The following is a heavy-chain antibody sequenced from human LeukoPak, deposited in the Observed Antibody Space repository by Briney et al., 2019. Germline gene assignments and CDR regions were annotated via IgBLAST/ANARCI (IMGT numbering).Heavy chain of an antibody. J-gene: IGHJ4*02. CDR2: ISGDGGST. Sequence: GGSLRLSCAAPGFTFDDYAMHWVRQAPGKGLEWVSLISGDGGSTYYADSVKGRFTISRDNSKNSLYLQMNSLRTEDTALYYCAKDMVEMATISNFFDYWGQGTLATVSS. D-gene: IGHD5-24*01. V-gene: IGHV3-43*02. CDR3: AKDMVEMATISNFFDY. CDR1: GFTFDDYA.